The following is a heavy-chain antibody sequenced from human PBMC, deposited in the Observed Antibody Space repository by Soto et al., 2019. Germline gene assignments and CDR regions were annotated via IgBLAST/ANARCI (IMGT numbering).Heavy chain of an antibody. V-gene: IGHV5-10-1*01. CDR3: ARLDYYGSGSYYSPPVDD. D-gene: IGHD3-10*01. Sequence: PGESLKISCKGSGYSFTSYWISWVRQMPGKGLEWMGRIDPSDSYTNYSPSFQGHVTISADKSISTAYLQWSSLKASDTAMYYCARLDYYGSGSYYSPPVDDWGQGTLVTVSS. J-gene: IGHJ4*02. CDR2: IDPSDSYT. CDR1: GYSFTSYW.